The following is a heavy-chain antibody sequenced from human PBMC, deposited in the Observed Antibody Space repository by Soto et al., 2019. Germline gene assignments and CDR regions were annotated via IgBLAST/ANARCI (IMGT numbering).Heavy chain of an antibody. CDR3: ARGYWAGGMDV. D-gene: IGHD2-8*02. J-gene: IGHJ6*02. V-gene: IGHV3-53*01. Sequence: EVQLVESGGGLIQSGGSLRLSCAASGFTVSSNYMNWVRQAPGKGLEWVSVIYSDNKTDYADSVKGRFTISRDKSKNTLYIQMNSLRAEDTAIYYCARGYWAGGMDVWGQGTTITVSS. CDR2: IYSDNKT. CDR1: GFTVSSNY.